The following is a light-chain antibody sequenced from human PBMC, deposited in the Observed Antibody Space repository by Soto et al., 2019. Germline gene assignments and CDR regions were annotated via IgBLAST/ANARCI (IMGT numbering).Light chain of an antibody. CDR2: DAS. V-gene: IGKV3-11*01. CDR1: QSVRSN. J-gene: IGKJ1*01. CDR3: QQRDNWPWT. Sequence: ETVLTQSPATLSLSPGERATLSCRASQSVRSNLAWYQHKPGQAPRLLIYDASNRATGIPGRFSGSGSGTDFTLTISNLEPEDFAVYYCQQRDNWPWTFCQGAKVEIK.